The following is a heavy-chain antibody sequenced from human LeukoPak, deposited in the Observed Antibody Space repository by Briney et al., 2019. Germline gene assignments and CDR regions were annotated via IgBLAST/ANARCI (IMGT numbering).Heavy chain of an antibody. CDR2: INHSGST. D-gene: IGHD2-15*01. J-gene: IGHJ5*02. V-gene: IGHV4-34*01. CDR1: GGSFSGYY. Sequence: SETLSLTCAVYGGSFSGYYWSWIRQPPGKGLEWIGEINHSGSTNYNPSLKSRVTISVDTSKNQFSLKLSSVTAADTAVYYCARGVSKEAARKWFDPWGQGTLVTVSS. CDR3: ARGVSKEAARKWFDP.